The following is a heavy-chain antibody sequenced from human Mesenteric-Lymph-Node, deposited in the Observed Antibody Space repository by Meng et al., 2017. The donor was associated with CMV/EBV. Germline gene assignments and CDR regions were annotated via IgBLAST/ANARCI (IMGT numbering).Heavy chain of an antibody. J-gene: IGHJ4*02. Sequence: GGSLRLSCAASGFDFDDYGMHWVRQRPGKGLEWVSFIDWNSDTIAYDGSVKGRFSVSRHNAKNSLYLQMNSLRPEDTAFYYCAKVGFSRYCVGGSCSHYLDFWGQGTLVTVSS. CDR2: IDWNSDTI. CDR1: GFDFDDYG. D-gene: IGHD2-15*01. V-gene: IGHV3-9*01. CDR3: AKVGFSRYCVGGSCSHYLDF.